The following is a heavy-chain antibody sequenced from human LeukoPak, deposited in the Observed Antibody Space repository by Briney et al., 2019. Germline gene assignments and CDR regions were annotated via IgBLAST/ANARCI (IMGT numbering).Heavy chain of an antibody. CDR2: ISYDGSNK. CDR1: GFTFSSYA. CDR3: ARDDLAVALYYYGMDV. V-gene: IGHV3-30-3*01. D-gene: IGHD6-19*01. J-gene: IGHJ6*02. Sequence: GGSLRLSCAASGFTFSSYAMHWVRQAPGKGLEWVAVISYDGSNKYYADSVKGRFTISRDNSKNTLYLQMNSLRAEDTAVYYCARDDLAVALYYYGMDVWGQGTTVTVSS.